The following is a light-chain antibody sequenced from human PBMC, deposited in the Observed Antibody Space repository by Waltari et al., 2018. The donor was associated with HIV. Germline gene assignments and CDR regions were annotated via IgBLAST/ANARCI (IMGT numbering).Light chain of an antibody. CDR1: SSDVSTYKL. CDR2: EIN. V-gene: IGLV2-23*02. J-gene: IGLJ2*01. Sequence: QSALTQPASVSGSPGQSITISCNETSSDVSTYKLVSWYQQHPGKVPKLIIYEINQRPSGVSNRCSGSKSGNMASLTISGLQAEDEAFYHCCSYAGRSTFVLFGGGTKLTVL. CDR3: CSYAGRSTFVL.